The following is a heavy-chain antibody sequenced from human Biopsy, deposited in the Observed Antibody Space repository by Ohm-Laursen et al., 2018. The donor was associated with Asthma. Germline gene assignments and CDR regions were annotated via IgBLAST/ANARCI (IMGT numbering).Heavy chain of an antibody. J-gene: IGHJ5*02. CDR3: ARGQKSAGDRWFDP. D-gene: IGHD6-13*01. CDR2: INPNSGGT. Sequence: SVKVSCNASGYTFIGCHIHWMRQAPGQGLEWMGRINPNSGGTNYTQKFQGRVTMTRDTSISTVYMEVSRLRSDDTAVYYCARGQKSAGDRWFDPWGQGTLVTVSS. CDR1: GYTFIGCH. V-gene: IGHV1-2*06.